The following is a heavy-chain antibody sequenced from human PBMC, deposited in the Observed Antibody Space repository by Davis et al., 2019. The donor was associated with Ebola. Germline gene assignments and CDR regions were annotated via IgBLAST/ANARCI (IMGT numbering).Heavy chain of an antibody. CDR2: IYPADSDT. CDR1: GYTFTSYR. D-gene: IGHD2/OR15-2a*01. V-gene: IGHV5-51*01. J-gene: IGHJ4*02. Sequence: GESLKIPCQASGYTFTSYRIGWVRQWPGKGLEWMGLIYPADSDTRYSPSFEGQVTMSADKATNTAYLQWSSLKASDTAMYFCARLLSFDGQDYWGQGSLVTVSS. CDR3: ARLLSFDGQDY.